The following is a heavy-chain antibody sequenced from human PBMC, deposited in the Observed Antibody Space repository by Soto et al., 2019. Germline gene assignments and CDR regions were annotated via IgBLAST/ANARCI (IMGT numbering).Heavy chain of an antibody. V-gene: IGHV4-59*01. J-gene: IGHJ4*02. D-gene: IGHD3-22*01. CDR3: ARGLEGYYDSSGYSDY. CDR1: GGSISSYY. Sequence: SETLALTCTVSGGSISSYYWSWIRQPPGKGLEWIGYIYYSGSTNYNPSLKSRVTISVDTSKNQFSLKLSSVTAADTAVYYCARGLEGYYDSSGYSDYWGQGTLVTVS. CDR2: IYYSGST.